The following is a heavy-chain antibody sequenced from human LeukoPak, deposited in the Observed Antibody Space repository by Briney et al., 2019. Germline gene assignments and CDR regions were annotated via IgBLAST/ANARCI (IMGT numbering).Heavy chain of an antibody. J-gene: IGHJ4*02. D-gene: IGHD3-16*02. CDR3: ARATGYDYTWGTCRFDS. CDR1: GFTFSDFH. Sequence: GGSLRLSCAASGFTFSDFHMTWIRQAPGKGLEWISYISRDGSTIYYVASVKGRFTISRDNAKNSLYLQMKRLRADDTAVYYCARATGYDYTWGTCRFDSWGPGTLVTVS. V-gene: IGHV3-11*01. CDR2: ISRDGSTI.